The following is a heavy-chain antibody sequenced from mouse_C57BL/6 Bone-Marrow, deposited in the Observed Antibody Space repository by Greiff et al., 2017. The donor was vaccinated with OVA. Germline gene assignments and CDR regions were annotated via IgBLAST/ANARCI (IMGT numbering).Heavy chain of an antibody. CDR2: IDPSDSYP. Sequence: VQLQQPGAELVMPGASVKLSCKASGYTFTSYWMHWVKQRPGQGLEWIGEIDPSDSYPNYNQKFKGKSTLTVDKSSSTAYMQLSSLTSEDSAVYYCARDYGNNYYAMDYWGQGTSVTVSS. CDR3: ARDYGNNYYAMDY. D-gene: IGHD2-1*01. CDR1: GYTFTSYW. J-gene: IGHJ4*01. V-gene: IGHV1-69*01.